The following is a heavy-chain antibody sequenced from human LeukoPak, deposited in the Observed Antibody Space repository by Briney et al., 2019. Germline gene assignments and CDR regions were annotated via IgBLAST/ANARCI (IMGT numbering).Heavy chain of an antibody. J-gene: IGHJ5*02. CDR2: TYYRSKWYN. CDR3: ARDLRYSSGFKNWFDP. Sequence: SQTLSLTCALSGDSVSSNSAAWNWIRQSPSRGLEWLGRTYYRSKWYNDYAVSVKSRITINPDTSKNQFSLQLNSVTPEDTAVYYCARDLRYSSGFKNWFDPWGQGTLVTVSS. D-gene: IGHD6-19*01. CDR1: GDSVSSNSAA. V-gene: IGHV6-1*01.